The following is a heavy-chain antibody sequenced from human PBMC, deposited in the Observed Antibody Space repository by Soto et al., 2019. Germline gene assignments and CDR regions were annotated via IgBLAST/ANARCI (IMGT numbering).Heavy chain of an antibody. V-gene: IGHV3-23*01. CDR2: ISGSGGST. D-gene: IGHD2-15*01. CDR3: AKSAGFSGYCSGGSCYPFYYGMDF. Sequence: EVQLLESGGGLVQPGGSLRLSCAASGFTFSSYAMSWVRQAPGKGLEWVSAISGSGGSTYYADSVKGRFTISRDNSKNTLYLQMNSLRAEDTAVYYCAKSAGFSGYCSGGSCYPFYYGMDFWGQGTTVTVSS. CDR1: GFTFSSYA. J-gene: IGHJ6*02.